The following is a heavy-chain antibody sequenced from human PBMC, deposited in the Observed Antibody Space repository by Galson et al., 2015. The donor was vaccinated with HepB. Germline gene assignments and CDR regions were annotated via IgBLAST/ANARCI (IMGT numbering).Heavy chain of an antibody. CDR1: GFTFGGHS. CDR2: ISSGGSTI. CDR3: ARGSPDYGDKPAPFNY. Sequence: SLRLSCAASGFTFGGHSMNWVRQAPGKGLEWVSYISSGGSTIYYADSVKGRFTISRDNAKNSLYVQMNSLRDEDTAVYYCARGSPDYGDKPAPFNYWGQGTLVTVSS. V-gene: IGHV3-48*02. D-gene: IGHD4-17*01. J-gene: IGHJ4*02.